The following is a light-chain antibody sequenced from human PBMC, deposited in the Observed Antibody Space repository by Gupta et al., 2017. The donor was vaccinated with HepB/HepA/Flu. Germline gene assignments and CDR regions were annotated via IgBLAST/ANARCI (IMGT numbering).Light chain of an antibody. CDR3: EPCDTKV. CDR2: VEGSGNY. V-gene: IGLV4-60*03. Sequence: QPVLTQSSSASASLGSSVKLTCTLSSGHSSYIIAWHQQQPGKAPRYWMKVEGSGNYNKGSGVPSRFSGSSYAADSHLTISNVESYDYSEYYYEPCDTKVFGGGTKVTVL. J-gene: IGLJ2*01. CDR1: SGHSSYI.